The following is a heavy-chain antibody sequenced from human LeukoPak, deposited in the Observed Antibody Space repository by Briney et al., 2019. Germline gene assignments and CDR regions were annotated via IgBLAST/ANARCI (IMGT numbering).Heavy chain of an antibody. CDR2: IKEDGSEK. V-gene: IGHV3-7*01. D-gene: IGHD3-10*01. CDR1: GFIFSKCW. Sequence: GGSLRLSCAASGFIFSKCWMSWVRQAPGKGLEWVANIKEDGSEKYYVDSVKGRFIISRDNGEDSLYLQMSSLRAEDTAVYHCARDKAQGDISGSIFKDWGRGTLAIVSS. CDR3: ARDKAQGDISGSIFKD. J-gene: IGHJ4*02.